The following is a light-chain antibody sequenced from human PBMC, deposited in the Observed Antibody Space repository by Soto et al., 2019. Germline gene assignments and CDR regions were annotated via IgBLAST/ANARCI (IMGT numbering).Light chain of an antibody. V-gene: IGLV2-23*03. CDR2: EGI. Sequence: QSALTQPASVSGSPGQSITISCTGISTDVGSYNLVSWYQQHPGKAPQLMIYEGIKRPSGVSDRFSASESGTTASLTISGLQDEDEADYYCCSYAGGSNFDWMFGVGTNVTVL. CDR3: CSYAGGSNFDWM. CDR1: STDVGSYNL. J-gene: IGLJ3*02.